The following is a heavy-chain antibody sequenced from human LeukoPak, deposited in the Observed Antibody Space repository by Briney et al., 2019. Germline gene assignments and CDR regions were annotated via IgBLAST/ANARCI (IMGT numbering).Heavy chain of an antibody. CDR3: ARHRAKQGIAAAGLFDY. CDR2: IYYSGST. Sequence: SETLSLTCTVSGGSISSYYWGWIRQPPGKGLEWIGSIYYSGSTYYNPSLKSRVTISVDTSKNQFSLKLSSVTAADTAVYYCARHRAKQGIAAAGLFDYWGQGTLVTVSS. CDR1: GGSISSYY. V-gene: IGHV4-39*01. D-gene: IGHD6-13*01. J-gene: IGHJ4*02.